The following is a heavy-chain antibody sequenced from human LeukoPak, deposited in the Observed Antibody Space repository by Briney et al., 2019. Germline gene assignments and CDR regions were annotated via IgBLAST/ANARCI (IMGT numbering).Heavy chain of an antibody. D-gene: IGHD2-2*01. CDR3: ARDRAPRYCSSTSCYPRYYYYYYMDV. V-gene: IGHV1-18*01. CDR2: ISVYNANT. CDR1: AYIFTSYA. J-gene: IGHJ6*03. Sequence: ASVKVSCKASAYIFTSYAFGWVRQAPGQGLEWMGWISVYNANTNYAQKLQGRVTMTTDTFTNTAHMELSSLRSEDTAVYYCARDRAPRYCSSTSCYPRYYYYYYMDVWGKGTTVTVSS.